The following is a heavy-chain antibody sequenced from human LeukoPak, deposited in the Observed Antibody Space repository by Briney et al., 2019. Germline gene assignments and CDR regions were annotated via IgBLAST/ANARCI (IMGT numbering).Heavy chain of an antibody. V-gene: IGHV1-2*02. CDR3: ARDLHSSGYLYYFDY. J-gene: IGHJ4*02. D-gene: IGHD3-22*01. CDR2: INPNSGGT. Sequence: ASVKVSCKASGYTFTGYYMHWVRQAPGQGLEWMGWINPNSGGTNYAQKFQGRVTMTRDTSTSTVYMELSSLRSEDTAVYYCARDLHSSGYLYYFDYWGQGTLVTVSS. CDR1: GYTFTGYY.